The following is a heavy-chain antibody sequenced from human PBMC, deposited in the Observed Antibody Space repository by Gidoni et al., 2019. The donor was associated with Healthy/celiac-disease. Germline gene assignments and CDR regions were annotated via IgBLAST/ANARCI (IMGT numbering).Heavy chain of an antibody. D-gene: IGHD5-12*01. Sequence: QAQLQQWGAGLLKPSETLSPTCADQGGSFSGSHWSWIRQPPGKGLEWIGEINHSGSTNYNPSLKSRVTISVDTSKNQFSLKLSSVTAADTAVYYCARGRGGYNRNRRAYYFDYWGQGTLVTVSS. CDR3: ARGRGGYNRNRRAYYFDY. V-gene: IGHV4-34*01. CDR2: INHSGST. CDR1: GGSFSGSH. J-gene: IGHJ4*02.